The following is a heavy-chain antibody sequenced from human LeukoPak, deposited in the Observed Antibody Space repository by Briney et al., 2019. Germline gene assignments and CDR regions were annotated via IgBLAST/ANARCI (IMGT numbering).Heavy chain of an antibody. V-gene: IGHV1-2*02. CDR2: INPNSGGT. Sequence: ASVKVSCKASGYTFTGYYMHWVRQAPGQGLEWMGWINPNSGGTNYAQKFQGRVTMTRDTSNSTAYMELSRLRSDDTAVYYCARGGTTGTRSLDYWGQGTLVTVSS. D-gene: IGHD1-1*01. CDR3: ARGGTTGTRSLDY. CDR1: GYTFTGYY. J-gene: IGHJ4*02.